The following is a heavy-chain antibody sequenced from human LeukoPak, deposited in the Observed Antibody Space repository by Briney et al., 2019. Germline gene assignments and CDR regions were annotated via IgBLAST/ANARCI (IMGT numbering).Heavy chain of an antibody. CDR3: ASTSSLVGFDP. D-gene: IGHD2-2*01. J-gene: IGHJ5*02. CDR2: ISWNSGSI. V-gene: IGHV3-9*01. CDR1: GFTFDDYG. Sequence: PGGSLRLSCAASGFTFDDYGMHWVRQAPGKGLERVSSISWNSGSIGYADSVKGRFTISRDNAKNSLYLQMNSLRAEDTAVYYCASTSSLVGFDPWGQGTLVTVSS.